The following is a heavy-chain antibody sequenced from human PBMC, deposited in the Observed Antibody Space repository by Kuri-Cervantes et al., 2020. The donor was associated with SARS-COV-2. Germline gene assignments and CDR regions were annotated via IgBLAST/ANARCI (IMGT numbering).Heavy chain of an antibody. CDR3: AFNYGTGSYFY. CDR1: GSSISSSNW. V-gene: IGHV4-4*02. J-gene: IGHJ4*02. CDR2: IHRTGTT. Sequence: SYAVSGSSISSSNWWSWVRQPPGKGLEWSGEIHRTGTTNYNPPLESRVTISVDRSKNQFSLTLRSVTAADTAVYYCAFNYGTGSYFYWGQGTLVTVSS. D-gene: IGHD3-10*01.